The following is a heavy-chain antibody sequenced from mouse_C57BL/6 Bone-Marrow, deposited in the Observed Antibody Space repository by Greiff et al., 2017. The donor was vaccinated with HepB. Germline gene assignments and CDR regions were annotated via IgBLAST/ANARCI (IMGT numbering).Heavy chain of an antibody. Sequence: QVHVKQSGAELVRPGASVKLSCKASGYTFTDYYINWVKQRPGQGLEWIARIYPGSGNTYYNEKFKGKATLTAEKSSSTAYMQRSSLTSEDSAVYFCARGGYYDYDWFAYWGQGTLVTVSA. J-gene: IGHJ3*01. CDR1: GYTFTDYY. V-gene: IGHV1-76*01. CDR3: ARGGYYDYDWFAY. D-gene: IGHD2-4*01. CDR2: IYPGSGNT.